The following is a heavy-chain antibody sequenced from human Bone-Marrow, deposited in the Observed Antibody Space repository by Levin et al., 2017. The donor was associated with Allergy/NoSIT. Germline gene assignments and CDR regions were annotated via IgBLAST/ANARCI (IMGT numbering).Heavy chain of an antibody. D-gene: IGHD3-16*01. CDR2: IYPGDSDT. CDR1: GYSFTSYW. CDR3: ARHRVRLGGLFWRGTLSWFDP. J-gene: IGHJ5*02. Sequence: GGSLRLSCKGSGYSFTSYWIGWVRQMPGKGLEWMGIIYPGDSDTRYSPSFQGQVTISADKSISTAYLQWSSLKASDTAMYYCARHRVRLGGLFWRGTLSWFDPWGQGTLVTVSS. V-gene: IGHV5-51*01.